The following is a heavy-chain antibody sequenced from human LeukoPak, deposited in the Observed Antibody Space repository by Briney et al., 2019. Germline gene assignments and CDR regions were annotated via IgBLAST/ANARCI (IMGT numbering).Heavy chain of an antibody. V-gene: IGHV3-21*01. Sequence: GGSLRLSCAASGFTFSSYSMNWVRQAPGKGLEWVSSISSSSSYIYYADSEKGRFTISRDNAKNSLYLQMNSLRAEDTAVYYCARDLFGQWRKTTVPYWGQGTLVTVSS. J-gene: IGHJ4*02. CDR3: ARDLFGQWRKTTVPY. CDR1: GFTFSSYS. D-gene: IGHD4-17*01. CDR2: ISSSSSYI.